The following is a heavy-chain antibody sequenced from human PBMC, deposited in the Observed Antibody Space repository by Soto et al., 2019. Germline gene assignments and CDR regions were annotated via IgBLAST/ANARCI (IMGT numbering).Heavy chain of an antibody. CDR1: GGTFSSYA. CDR2: IIPIFGTA. CDR3: AREKIDTALPYIAY. V-gene: IGHV1-69*13. Sequence: SVKVSCKASGGTFSSYAISWVRQAPGQGLEWMGGIIPIFGTANYAQMFQGRVTITADESTSTAYMELSSLRSEDTAVDYCAREKIDTALPYIAYWGQGSLVTASS. D-gene: IGHD5-18*01. J-gene: IGHJ4*02.